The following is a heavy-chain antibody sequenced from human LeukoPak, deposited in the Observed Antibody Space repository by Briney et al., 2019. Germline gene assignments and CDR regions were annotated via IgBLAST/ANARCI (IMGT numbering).Heavy chain of an antibody. CDR2: TYYGGGA. Sequence: SEALSLTCTVSGGSISSWNYYWGWIRQPPGKGLEWIGSTYYGGGAYYNPSLKSRVTISVDTAKNQFSLRLSSMTAADTAVYYCARDFLYSGSYRGYFDYWGQGTLVTVSS. V-gene: IGHV4-39*02. D-gene: IGHD1-26*01. J-gene: IGHJ4*02. CDR3: ARDFLYSGSYRGYFDY. CDR1: GGSISSWNYY.